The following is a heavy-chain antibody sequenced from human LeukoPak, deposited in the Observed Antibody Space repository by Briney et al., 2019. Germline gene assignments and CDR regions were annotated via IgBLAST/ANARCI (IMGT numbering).Heavy chain of an antibody. V-gene: IGHV1-24*01. CDR3: ARIDYYDSSNYPDY. CDR2: FDPEDGET. CDR1: GYTLTELS. D-gene: IGHD3-22*01. J-gene: IGHJ4*02. Sequence: ASVKVSCKVSGYTLTELSMHWVRQAPGKGLEWMGGFDPEDGETIYAQKFQGRVTMTEDTSTDTAYMELSSLRSDDTALYYCARIDYYDSSNYPDYWGQGALVTVSS.